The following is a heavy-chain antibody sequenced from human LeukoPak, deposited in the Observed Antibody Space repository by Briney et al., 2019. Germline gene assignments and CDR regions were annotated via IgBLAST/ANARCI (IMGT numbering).Heavy chain of an antibody. CDR2: IGWNSGSI. CDR3: AKGGGSRYGYYFDY. Sequence: GGSLRLSCAASGFTFDDYAMHWVRQAPGRGLEWLSGIGWNSGSIAYADSVKGRFTISRDNAKNSLYLQMSSLRAEDMALYYCAKGGGSRYGYYFDYWGQGTLVTVSS. D-gene: IGHD5-18*01. J-gene: IGHJ4*02. V-gene: IGHV3-9*03. CDR1: GFTFDDYA.